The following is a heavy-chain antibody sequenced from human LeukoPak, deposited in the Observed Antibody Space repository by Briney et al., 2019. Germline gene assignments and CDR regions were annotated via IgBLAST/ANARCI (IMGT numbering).Heavy chain of an antibody. CDR3: ARDYAGDY. J-gene: IGHJ4*02. Sequence: PGGSLRLSCAASGFTFSTYAMSWVRQAPGKGLEWVSGISGSGATTYYADSVKGRFTISRDNSKKTVYLQMNSLRAGDTAVYYCARDYAGDYWGQGTLVTVSS. D-gene: IGHD3-16*01. CDR1: GFTFSTYA. CDR2: ISGSGATT. V-gene: IGHV3-23*01.